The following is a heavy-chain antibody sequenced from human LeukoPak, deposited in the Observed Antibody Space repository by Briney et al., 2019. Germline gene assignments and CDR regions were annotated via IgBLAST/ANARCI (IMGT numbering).Heavy chain of an antibody. Sequence: SETLSLTCTVSGGSISSYYWSWIRQPPGKELEWIGYIYYSGSTNYNPSLKSRVTISVDTSKNQFSLKLSSVTAADTAVYYCARGGYSGYGHAFDIWGQGTMVTVSS. CDR3: ARGGYSGYGHAFDI. CDR2: IYYSGST. V-gene: IGHV4-59*01. CDR1: GGSISSYY. J-gene: IGHJ3*02. D-gene: IGHD5-12*01.